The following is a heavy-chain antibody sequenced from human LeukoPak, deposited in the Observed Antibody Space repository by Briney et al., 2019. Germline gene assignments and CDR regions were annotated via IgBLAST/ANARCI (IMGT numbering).Heavy chain of an antibody. Sequence: GGSLRLSCEVSGFTFSRHSMSWVRQAPGKGLEWVGKIKEDGTEKYYVGSVEGRFTISRDNAKNTLFLQMNSLRVEDTAVYFCARESGDYGSADMPGYYYYMDVWAKGTTVTISS. D-gene: IGHD3-10*01. CDR2: IKEDGTEK. CDR3: ARESGDYGSADMPGYYYYMDV. CDR1: GFTFSRHS. V-gene: IGHV3-7*01. J-gene: IGHJ6*03.